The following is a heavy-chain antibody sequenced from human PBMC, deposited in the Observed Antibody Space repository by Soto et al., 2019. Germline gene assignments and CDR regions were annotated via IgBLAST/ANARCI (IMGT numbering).Heavy chain of an antibody. D-gene: IGHD2-2*01. V-gene: IGHV3-21*01. J-gene: IGHJ4*02. CDR1: GFAFNNYG. Sequence: GGSLRLSCTVSGFAFNNYGINWVRQAPGKGLEWVSSISKSDYTYYSDSVKGRFAISRDNAKNSVSLQMNTLRVEDTAVYYCAREDSIIIPAVSDFWGQGTLVTVSS. CDR2: ISKSDYT. CDR3: AREDSIIIPAVSDF.